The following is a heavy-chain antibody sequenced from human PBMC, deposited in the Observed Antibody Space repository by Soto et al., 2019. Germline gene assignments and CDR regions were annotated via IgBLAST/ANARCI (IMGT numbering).Heavy chain of an antibody. CDR2: IYYSGST. D-gene: IGHD4-17*01. CDR1: GGSISSGDYY. Sequence: PSETLSLTCTVSGGSISSGDYYWSWIRQPPGKGLEWIAYIYYSGSTYYNPSLKSRVTISVDTSKNQFSLKLSSVTAADTAVYYCARAGDYGDYGFDYWGQGTLVTVSS. V-gene: IGHV4-30-4*01. J-gene: IGHJ4*02. CDR3: ARAGDYGDYGFDY.